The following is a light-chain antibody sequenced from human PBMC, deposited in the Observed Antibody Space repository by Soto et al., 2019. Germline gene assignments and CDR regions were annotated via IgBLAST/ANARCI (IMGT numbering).Light chain of an antibody. Sequence: QSVLTQPASVSGSPGQSITISCTGTSSDVGGYNYVSWYQQHPGKAPKLMIYEVNNRPSGVSNRFSGSKSGNTASLTISGLQAEDEADYYCSSYTNSGYVFGTGTKVTVL. CDR1: SSDVGGYNY. CDR2: EVN. J-gene: IGLJ1*01. V-gene: IGLV2-14*01. CDR3: SSYTNSGYV.